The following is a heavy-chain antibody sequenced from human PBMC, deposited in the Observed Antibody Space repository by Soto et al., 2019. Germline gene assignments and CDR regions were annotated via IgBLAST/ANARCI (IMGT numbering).Heavy chain of an antibody. CDR1: GGSISSSSYY. D-gene: IGHD6-13*01. J-gene: IGHJ4*02. CDR3: ASRHSSSLFDY. CDR2: IYYSGST. Sequence: QLQLQESGPGLVKPSETLSLTCTVSGGSISSSSYYWGWIRQPPGKGLEWIGNIYYSGSTYYNPSLKSRVTISVDTSTTQFSLQLTSVTAAHTAVYYCASRHSSSLFDYWGQGTLVTVSS. V-gene: IGHV4-39*01.